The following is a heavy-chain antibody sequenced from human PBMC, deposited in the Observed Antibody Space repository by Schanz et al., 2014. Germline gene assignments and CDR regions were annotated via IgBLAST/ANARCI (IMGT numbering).Heavy chain of an antibody. CDR3: ARDRLECGAECYSVEVFEI. Sequence: QVQLVQSGAEVKKPGASVKVSCKASGYTFTSYGISWVRQAPGQGLEWMGWISAYTNNTNYAQKVQGRVTMTTDTSTGTAYMELSGLRSEDTAVYYCARDRLECGAECYSVEVFEIWGQGTLVIVSS. J-gene: IGHJ4*02. V-gene: IGHV1-18*01. CDR2: ISAYTNNT. CDR1: GYTFTSYG. D-gene: IGHD2-21*01.